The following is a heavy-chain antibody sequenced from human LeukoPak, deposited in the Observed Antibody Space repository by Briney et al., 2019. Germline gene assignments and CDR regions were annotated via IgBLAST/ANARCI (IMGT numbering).Heavy chain of an antibody. V-gene: IGHV3-11*01. CDR3: ARDSPSYSSSWYADY. D-gene: IGHD6-13*01. J-gene: IGHJ4*02. CDR2: ISCSGTTI. Sequence: SGGSLRLSCAASGFTFSDYYMSWIRQAPGKGLEWVSYISCSGTTIYSADSVKGRFTISRDNAKNSLYLQMNSLRAEDTAVYYCARDSPSYSSSWYADYWGQGTLVTVSS. CDR1: GFTFSDYY.